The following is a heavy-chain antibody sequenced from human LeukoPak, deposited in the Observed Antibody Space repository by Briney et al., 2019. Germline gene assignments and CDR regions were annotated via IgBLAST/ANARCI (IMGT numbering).Heavy chain of an antibody. CDR1: GFTFSAYG. D-gene: IGHD1-26*01. Sequence: GRSLRLSCAASGFTFSAYGMHWVRQAPGKGLEWVAVIRYDGSNIYYADSVKGRFTISRDNSKNTLYLQMNSLRAEDTAVYYCARDRVQIRIVGSRDAFDIWGQGTMVTVSS. CDR3: ARDRVQIRIVGSRDAFDI. J-gene: IGHJ3*02. CDR2: IRYDGSNI. V-gene: IGHV3-33*01.